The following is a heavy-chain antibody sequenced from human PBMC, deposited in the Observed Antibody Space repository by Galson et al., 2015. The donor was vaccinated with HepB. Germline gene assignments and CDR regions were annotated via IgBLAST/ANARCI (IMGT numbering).Heavy chain of an antibody. CDR2: INSDGSSI. Sequence: SLRLSCAASGFTFISYWMHWVRQAPGKGLVWVSRINSDGSSIGYADAVKGRFIISRDNAKNTMYLQINSLRVEDTAVYYCARDYDFDWYFDLWGRGTLVTVSS. V-gene: IGHV3-74*01. J-gene: IGHJ2*01. D-gene: IGHD3-3*01. CDR1: GFTFISYW. CDR3: ARDYDFDWYFDL.